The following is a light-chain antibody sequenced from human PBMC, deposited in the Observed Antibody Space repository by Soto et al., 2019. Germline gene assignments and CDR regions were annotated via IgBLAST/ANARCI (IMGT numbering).Light chain of an antibody. CDR2: EVN. J-gene: IGLJ1*01. CDR1: SSDFSSYNR. CDR3: RLYPIASTYV. V-gene: IGLV2-18*01. Sequence: QTVLTQPPAVSGSPGQSVTISCSGTSSDFSSYNRVSGYELAPGTGHNLISYEVNNRHTGVPDRFSGSKSGNTASLTISVLQAEVEAEYYCRLYPIASTYVFGTGTKVTVL.